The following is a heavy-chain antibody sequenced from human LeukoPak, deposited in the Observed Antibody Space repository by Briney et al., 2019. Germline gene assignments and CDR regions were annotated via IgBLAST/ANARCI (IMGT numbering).Heavy chain of an antibody. CDR3: ARVGPWVTPDYYYYYMDV. CDR1: AFTFSSYS. Sequence: GGSLRLTCAASAFTFSSYSMNWVRQAPGKGLEWVSSISSSGSYIYYADSAKGRFTISRDNAKNSLYLQMNSLRAEDTAVYYCARVGPWVTPDYYYYYMDVWGKGTTVTVSS. D-gene: IGHD3-16*01. J-gene: IGHJ6*03. V-gene: IGHV3-21*01. CDR2: ISSSGSYI.